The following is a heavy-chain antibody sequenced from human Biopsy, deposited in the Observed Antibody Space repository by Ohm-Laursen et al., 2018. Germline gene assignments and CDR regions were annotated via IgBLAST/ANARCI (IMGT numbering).Heavy chain of an antibody. Sequence: LSCAAPGFTFSSYGMHWVRQAPGKGLEWVATMSYDGTQKYYGDSVKGRFTISRDNSKNTLYLQMNSLRAEDTAVYYCAKDYRDSRGIFGIVVVRPLDYWGQGSLVTVSS. CDR2: MSYDGTQK. CDR1: GFTFSSYG. CDR3: AKDYRDSRGIFGIVVVRPLDY. J-gene: IGHJ4*02. V-gene: IGHV3-30*18. D-gene: IGHD3-22*01.